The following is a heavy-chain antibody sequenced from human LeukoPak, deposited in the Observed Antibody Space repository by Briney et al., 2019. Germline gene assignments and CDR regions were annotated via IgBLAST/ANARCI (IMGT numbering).Heavy chain of an antibody. Sequence: GGSLRLSCAASGFTVSSNYMNWVRQAPGKGLEWVSNIYSDGTTYYADSVKGRFTISRDNSKNTLYLLMNSLRAEDTAIYYCARDLFNWGQGTLVTVSS. V-gene: IGHV3-53*01. J-gene: IGHJ4*02. CDR3: ARDLFN. CDR2: IYSDGTT. CDR1: GFTVSSNY.